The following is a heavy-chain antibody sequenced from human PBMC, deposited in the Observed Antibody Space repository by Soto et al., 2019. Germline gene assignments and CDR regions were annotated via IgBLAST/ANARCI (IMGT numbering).Heavy chain of an antibody. J-gene: IGHJ4*02. CDR1: GYTFTSYA. D-gene: IGHD6-13*01. V-gene: IGHV1-3*01. Sequence: ASVKVSCKASGYTFTSYAMHWVRQAPGQRLEWMGWINAGNGNTKYSQKFQGRVTITRDTSASTAYMELSSLRSEDTAVYYCARVLRIAAAGTWAYFDYWGQGTLVTVSS. CDR2: INAGNGNT. CDR3: ARVLRIAAAGTWAYFDY.